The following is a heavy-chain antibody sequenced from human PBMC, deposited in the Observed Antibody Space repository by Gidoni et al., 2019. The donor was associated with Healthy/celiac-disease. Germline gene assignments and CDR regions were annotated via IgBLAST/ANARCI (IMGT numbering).Heavy chain of an antibody. CDR1: GFTCSSYD. J-gene: IGHJ2*01. D-gene: IGHD6-13*01. CDR3: ARAGVAAAGVYWYFDL. V-gene: IGHV3-13*01. CDR2: IGTGGDT. Sequence: EVQLVESGGGLVQPGGSLRLSCAASGFTCSSYDMYWVRQATGKGLYWFSAIGTGGDTYYPGSVKVRCTISRENAKNSLYLQMNSLRAGDTAVYYCARAGVAAAGVYWYFDLWGRGTLVTVSS.